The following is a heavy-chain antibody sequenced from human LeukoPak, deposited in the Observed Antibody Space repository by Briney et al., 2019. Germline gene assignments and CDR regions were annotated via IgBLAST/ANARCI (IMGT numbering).Heavy chain of an antibody. D-gene: IGHD4-23*01. V-gene: IGHV3-53*01. CDR2: IYPGGDI. CDR1: ELTATCNY. Sequence: PGGSLRLSCAASELTATCNYMSWVRQAPGKGLQWVSVIYPGGDIYYADSVKGRFIISRDNSKNTLYLQMNSLRAEDTAVYYCATYSGNSAGGSYYYYYYMDVWGKGTTVTISS. J-gene: IGHJ6*03. CDR3: ATYSGNSAGGSYYYYYYMDV.